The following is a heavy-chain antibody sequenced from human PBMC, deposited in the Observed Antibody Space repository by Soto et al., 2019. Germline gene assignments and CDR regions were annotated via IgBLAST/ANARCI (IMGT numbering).Heavy chain of an antibody. D-gene: IGHD1-26*01. V-gene: IGHV3-9*01. CDR1: GFTFDDHA. CDR3: TRGSPAVRSYFFDS. CDR2: ISWNSETL. J-gene: IGHJ5*01. Sequence: EVQLVESGGGLVQPGKSLRLSCAASGFTFDDHAMHWVRQGPGKGLEWVAHISWNSETLGYADSVKGRFIISRDNAKNSVYLDMNGLRPEDTAVYFCTRGSPAVRSYFFDSWGQGTLVTVSS.